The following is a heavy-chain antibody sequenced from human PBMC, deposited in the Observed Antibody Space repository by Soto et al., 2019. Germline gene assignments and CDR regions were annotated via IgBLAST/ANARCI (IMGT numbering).Heavy chain of an antibody. Sequence: EVQLVESGGGLVQPGESLRLSCATSGFTFSDFDMHWVRQVPGKGLEWVSAIGAARDPYYLGSVKGRFTISMENAKNSVYLQMNDLRAGDSAVYYCARAYTGRLPRRADYYYAMDVWGQGTTVTVSS. CDR3: ARAYTGRLPRRADYYYAMDV. CDR1: GFTFSDFD. V-gene: IGHV3-13*05. D-gene: IGHD2-2*02. J-gene: IGHJ6*02. CDR2: IGAARDP.